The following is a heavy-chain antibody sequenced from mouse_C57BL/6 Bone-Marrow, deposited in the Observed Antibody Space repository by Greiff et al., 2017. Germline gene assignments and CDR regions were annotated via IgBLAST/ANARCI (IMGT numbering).Heavy chain of an antibody. J-gene: IGHJ4*01. V-gene: IGHV1-80*01. CDR2: IYPGDGDT. Sequence: QVQLQQSGAELVKPGASVKISCKASGYAFSSYWMNWVKQRPGKGLEWIGQIYPGDGDTNYNGKFKGKATLTADKASSTAYMQLSSLTSEDSAVYFCARRDYGSLYAMDYWGQGTSVTVSS. D-gene: IGHD1-1*01. CDR3: ARRDYGSLYAMDY. CDR1: GYAFSSYW.